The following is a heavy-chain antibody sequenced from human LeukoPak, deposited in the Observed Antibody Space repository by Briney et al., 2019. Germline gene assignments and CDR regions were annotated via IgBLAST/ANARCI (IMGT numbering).Heavy chain of an antibody. V-gene: IGHV4-39*01. D-gene: IGHD2-2*01. J-gene: IGHJ6*03. CDR3: AGSTSPNYYYMDV. CDR2: IYYSGST. Sequence: SETLSLTCTVSGGSISSSSCYWGWIRQPPGKGLEWIGSIYYSGSTYYNPSLKSRVTISVDTSKNQFSLKLSSVTAADTAVYYCAGSTSPNYYYMDVWDKGATVTVSS. CDR1: GGSISSSSCY.